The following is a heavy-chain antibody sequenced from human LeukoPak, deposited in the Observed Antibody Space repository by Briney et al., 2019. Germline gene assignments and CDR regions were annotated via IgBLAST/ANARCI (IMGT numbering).Heavy chain of an antibody. D-gene: IGHD5-18*01. Sequence: GGSLRLYCSASGITISDFGMHWVRQAPGKGLEWVAVISYDGSIKFYADSVKGRFSISRDNSKNTLYVQMNSLSAEDTAVYYCARTNTAMGSGHLDYWGQGTLVTVSS. CDR1: GITISDFG. V-gene: IGHV3-30*03. J-gene: IGHJ4*02. CDR3: ARTNTAMGSGHLDY. CDR2: ISYDGSIK.